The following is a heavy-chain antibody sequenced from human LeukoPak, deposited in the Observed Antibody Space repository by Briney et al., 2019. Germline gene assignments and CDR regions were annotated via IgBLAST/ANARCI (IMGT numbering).Heavy chain of an antibody. D-gene: IGHD2-21*01. J-gene: IGHJ4*02. V-gene: IGHV4-59*01. Sequence: PSETLSLTRTVSGGSISSYYWSWIRQPPGKGLEWIGYIYYSGSTNYSPSLKSRVTISVDTSKNQFSLMLSSMTAADTAVYYCARGTTYCGGERGCFDYWGQGTLVTVSS. CDR3: ARGTTYCGGERGCFDY. CDR2: IYYSGST. CDR1: GGSISSYY.